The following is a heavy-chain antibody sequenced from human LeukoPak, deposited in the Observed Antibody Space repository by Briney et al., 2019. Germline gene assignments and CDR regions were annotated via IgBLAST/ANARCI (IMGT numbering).Heavy chain of an antibody. V-gene: IGHV3-74*01. J-gene: IGHJ4*02. CDR3: AKGGGSGNYPQSYFDY. D-gene: IGHD1-26*01. CDR2: INSDGSST. Sequence: GGSLRLSCAASGFTFSTYWMYWVRQAPGKGLVWVSRINSDGSSTSYADSVKGRFTISRDNAKNTLYLQMNSLRAEDTAVYYCAKGGGSGNYPQSYFDYWGQGAPVTVSS. CDR1: GFTFSTYW.